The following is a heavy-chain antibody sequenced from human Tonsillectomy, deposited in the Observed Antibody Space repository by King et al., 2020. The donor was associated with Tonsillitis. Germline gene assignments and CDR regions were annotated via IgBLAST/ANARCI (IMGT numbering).Heavy chain of an antibody. CDR3: AKDAYYDILTGGDAFDI. CDR2: ISGSGGST. D-gene: IGHD3-9*01. Sequence: VQLLESGGGLVQPGGSLRLSCAASGFTFSSYAMSWVRQAPGKGLEWVSAISGSGGSTYYADSVKGRFTISRDNSKNTLYLQMNSLRAEDTAVYYCAKDAYYDILTGGDAFDIWGQGKMVTVSS. CDR1: GFTFSSYA. V-gene: IGHV3-23*01. J-gene: IGHJ3*02.